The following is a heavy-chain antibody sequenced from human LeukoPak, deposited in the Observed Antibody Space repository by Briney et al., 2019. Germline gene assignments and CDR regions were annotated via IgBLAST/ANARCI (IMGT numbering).Heavy chain of an antibody. D-gene: IGHD1-1*01. V-gene: IGHV1-18*01. CDR1: GYTFTNYG. CDR2: ISAYNGNT. J-gene: IGHJ4*02. CDR3: ARDDNWKPDY. Sequence: ASVKVSCKASGYTFTNYGLSWVRQAPGQGLEWMGWISAYNGNTNYAQKFQGRVTMTTDTSTGTAYMELRNLRSDGTAVYYCARDDNWKPDYWGQGTLVTVSS.